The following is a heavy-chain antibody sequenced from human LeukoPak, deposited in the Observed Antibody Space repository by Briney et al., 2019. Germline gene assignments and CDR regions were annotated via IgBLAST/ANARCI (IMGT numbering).Heavy chain of an antibody. CDR1: GFTFDDYA. CDR3: ARYNGNYYYGMDV. CDR2: ISWNSGSI. D-gene: IGHD1-26*01. Sequence: GGSLRLSCAASGFTFDDYAMHWVRQAPGKGLEWVSGISWNSGSIGYADSVKGRFTISRDNAKNSLYLQMNSLRAEDTAVYYCARYNGNYYYGMDVWGQGTTVTVSS. V-gene: IGHV3-9*01. J-gene: IGHJ6*02.